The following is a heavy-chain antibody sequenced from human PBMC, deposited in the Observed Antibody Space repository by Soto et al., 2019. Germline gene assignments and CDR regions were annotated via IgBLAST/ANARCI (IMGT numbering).Heavy chain of an antibody. D-gene: IGHD3-10*02. Sequence: QVQLQASGPGLVKPSETLSLTCTVSGGSISSYYWSWIRQPPGKGLEWIGVIFYSGSTSYNPSLKSRVTISIDTSEYQFSLKLNSVTAADTAVYYCASMIGDPVLSFDSWGQGTLVAVSS. CDR1: GGSISSYY. CDR2: IFYSGST. V-gene: IGHV4-59*01. CDR3: ASMIGDPVLSFDS. J-gene: IGHJ5*01.